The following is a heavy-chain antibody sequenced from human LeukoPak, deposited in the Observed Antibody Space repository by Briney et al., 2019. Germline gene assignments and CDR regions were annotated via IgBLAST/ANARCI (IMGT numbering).Heavy chain of an antibody. CDR2: INGRGDDS. J-gene: IGHJ4*02. CDR3: VRMRGPERRHCFDY. Sequence: GGSLLLSSVVSDFPFASSWVRQAPGKGLEWVSTINGRGDDSFHADSLKGRFTISRNTTKNTLYLRMSSLRAADAAMYFCVRMRGPERRHCFDYWSQGALLIVSS. D-gene: IGHD2-2*01. CDR1: DFPFA. V-gene: IGHV3-23*01.